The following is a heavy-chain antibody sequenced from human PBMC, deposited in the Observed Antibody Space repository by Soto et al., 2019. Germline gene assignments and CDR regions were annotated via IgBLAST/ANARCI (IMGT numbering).Heavy chain of an antibody. CDR1: CGSISSYY. V-gene: IGHV4-59*01. J-gene: IGHJ5*02. CDR2: IYYSGST. Sequence: QVQLQESGPGLVKPSETLSLTCTVSCGSISSYYWSWIRQPPGKGLEWIGYIYYSGSTNYNPSLKSRVPISVATTKNQFSLMLSSVTAADTAVYYCARDIKNDILTGSNWFDPWGQGTLVTVSS. CDR3: ARDIKNDILTGSNWFDP. D-gene: IGHD3-9*01.